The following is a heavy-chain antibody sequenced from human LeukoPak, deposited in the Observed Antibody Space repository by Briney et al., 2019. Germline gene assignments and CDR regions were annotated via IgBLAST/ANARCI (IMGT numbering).Heavy chain of an antibody. J-gene: IGHJ4*02. CDR3: AGSYYRPEVDY. Sequence: GGSLRLSCAVSGFTFSSYGMHWVRQAPGKGLEWVAVIWFDGSDKWYADSVKGRFTISRDNSKNTLYLQMNSLRAEDTAVYYCAGSYYRPEVDYWGQGTLVTVSS. V-gene: IGHV3-33*01. CDR2: IWFDGSDK. CDR1: GFTFSSYG. D-gene: IGHD1-26*01.